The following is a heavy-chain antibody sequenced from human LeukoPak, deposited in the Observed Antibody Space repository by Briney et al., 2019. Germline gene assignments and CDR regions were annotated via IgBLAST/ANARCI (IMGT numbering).Heavy chain of an antibody. D-gene: IGHD3-22*01. CDR2: IKQDGSEK. V-gene: IGHV3-7*01. CDR1: GFTFSSYW. Sequence: GGSLRLSCAASGFTFSSYWMSWVRQAPGKGLEWVANIKQDGSEKYYVDSAKGRFTISRDNAKNSLYLQMNSLRAEDTAVYYCARDYYDSSGSTYDAFDIWGQGTMVTVSS. J-gene: IGHJ3*02. CDR3: ARDYYDSSGSTYDAFDI.